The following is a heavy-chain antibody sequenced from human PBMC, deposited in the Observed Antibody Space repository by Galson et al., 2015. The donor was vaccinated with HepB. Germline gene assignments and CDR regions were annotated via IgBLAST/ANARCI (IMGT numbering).Heavy chain of an antibody. CDR3: ITVMTGGVRYI. CDR2: IKKTLDGGPA. Sequence: SLRLSCAASGFTFSDAWMTWVRQAPGKGLEWVGRIKKTLDGGPADYAAPVKGRFTMSRDDSKNTLFLQMDSLKTEDTAVYYCITVMTGGVRYIWGQGTMVTVSS. J-gene: IGHJ3*02. CDR1: GFTFSDAW. V-gene: IGHV3-15*01. D-gene: IGHD3-16*01.